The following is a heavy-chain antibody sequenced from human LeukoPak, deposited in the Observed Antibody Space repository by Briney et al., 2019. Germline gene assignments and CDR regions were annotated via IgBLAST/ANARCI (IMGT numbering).Heavy chain of an antibody. CDR1: RYTFTGYY. Sequence: SVKDSCKACRYTFTGYYMHGVGQAAGQEREWMGWINPNSGGTNLPQKLQGRLTMTRDTSISPAYMALSRLPAGDTLVYYCVRPYSRGWSASAKYFDYWGQGTLVTVSS. J-gene: IGHJ4*02. D-gene: IGHD6-19*01. CDR3: VRPYSRGWSASAKYFDY. V-gene: IGHV1-2*02. CDR2: INPNSGGT.